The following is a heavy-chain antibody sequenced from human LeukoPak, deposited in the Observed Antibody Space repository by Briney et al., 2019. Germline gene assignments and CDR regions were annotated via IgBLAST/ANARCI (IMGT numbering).Heavy chain of an antibody. J-gene: IGHJ5*02. V-gene: IGHV4-39*01. CDR2: IYYSGST. CDR3: ARHEYSGSYYGLSWFDP. D-gene: IGHD1-26*01. Sequence: SETLSLTCTVSGGSISSSGYYWGWIRQPPGTGLEWIASIYYSGSTYYNPSLKSRVTISVDTSKNQLSLKLSSLIAADTAVYYCARHEYSGSYYGLSWFDPWGQGTLVTVSS. CDR1: GGSISSSGYY.